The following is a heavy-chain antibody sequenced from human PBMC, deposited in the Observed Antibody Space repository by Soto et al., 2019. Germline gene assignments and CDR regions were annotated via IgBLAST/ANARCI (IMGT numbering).Heavy chain of an antibody. Sequence: QTIPLTCALTGYRVSRTSDGWRWVRQSPSRGLEWLGRTYYRSKWYYEYAVSVRGRITINPDTSKNQYSLQLNSVTPEDTAVYFCARGEQYSGRIFDYWGQGTLVTVSS. V-gene: IGHV6-1*01. CDR2: TYYRSKWYY. J-gene: IGHJ4*01. CDR1: GYRVSRTSDG. D-gene: IGHD1-26*01. CDR3: ARGEQYSGRIFDY.